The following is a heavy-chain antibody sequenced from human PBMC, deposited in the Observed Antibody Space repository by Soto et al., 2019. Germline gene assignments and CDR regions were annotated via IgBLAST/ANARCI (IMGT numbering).Heavy chain of an antibody. J-gene: IGHJ4*02. CDR1: GGTFSSYA. CDR3: ASDYGGNLYYFDY. Sequence: GASVKVSCKASGGTFSSYAISWVRQAPGQGLEWMGGIIPIFGTANYAQKFQGRVTITADESTSTAYMELSSLRSEDTAVYYCASDYGGNLYYFDYWGQGTLVTVSS. CDR2: IIPIFGTA. V-gene: IGHV1-69*13. D-gene: IGHD2-15*01.